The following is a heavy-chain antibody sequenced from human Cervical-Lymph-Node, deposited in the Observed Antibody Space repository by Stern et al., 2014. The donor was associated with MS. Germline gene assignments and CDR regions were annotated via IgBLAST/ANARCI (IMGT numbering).Heavy chain of an antibody. D-gene: IGHD3-16*02. V-gene: IGHV3-30-3*01. Sequence: VLLAESGGGVVQPGGSVRPSCAASGFLFGGYAMSWVRQAPGKGLEWVALLSSDGVNKDYADSVKGRFTISRDTSKSTLYLQMPGLRPEDTAIYYCARDLNSGELSFMLYYFDSWGQGTLVTVSS. CDR3: ARDLNSGELSFMLYYFDS. J-gene: IGHJ4*02. CDR2: LSSDGVNK. CDR1: GFLFGGYA.